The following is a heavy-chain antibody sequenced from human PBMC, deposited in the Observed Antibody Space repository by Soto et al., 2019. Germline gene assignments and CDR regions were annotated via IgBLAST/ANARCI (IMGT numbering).Heavy chain of an antibody. V-gene: IGHV4-39*01. J-gene: IGHJ5*02. CDR2: IYYSGST. Sequence: PSETLSLTCTVSGGSISSSSYYWGWIRQPPGKGLEWIGSIYYSGSTYYNPSLKSRVTISVDTSKNQFSLKLSSVTAADTAVYYWARQRGSTWFAPWGQETLVTVPS. CDR3: ARQRGSTWFAP. CDR1: GGSISSSSYY.